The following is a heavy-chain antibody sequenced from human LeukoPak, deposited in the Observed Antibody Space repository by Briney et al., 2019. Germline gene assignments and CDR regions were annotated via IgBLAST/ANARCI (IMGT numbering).Heavy chain of an antibody. J-gene: IGHJ5*02. Sequence: PSETLSLTCTVSGGSISSHYWSWIRQPPGKGLEWIGYIYYSGSTNYNPSLKSRVTISVDTSKNQFSLKLSSVTAADTAVYYCARYGYQDDFWSGPPPGWFDPWGQGTLVTVSS. V-gene: IGHV4-59*11. D-gene: IGHD3-3*01. CDR2: IYYSGST. CDR1: GGSISSHY. CDR3: ARYGYQDDFWSGPPPGWFDP.